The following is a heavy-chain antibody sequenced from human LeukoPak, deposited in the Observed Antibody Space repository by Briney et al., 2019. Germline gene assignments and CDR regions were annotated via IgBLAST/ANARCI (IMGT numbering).Heavy chain of an antibody. D-gene: IGHD6-13*01. CDR1: GGSFSGYY. J-gene: IGHJ4*02. Sequence: SETLSLTCAVYGGSFSGYYWSWIRQPPGKGLEWIGEINHSGSTNYNPSLKSRVTISVDTSKNQFSLKLSSVTAADTAVYYCARRLQQLVLFDYWGQGTLVTVSS. CDR3: ARRLQQLVLFDY. CDR2: INHSGST. V-gene: IGHV4-34*01.